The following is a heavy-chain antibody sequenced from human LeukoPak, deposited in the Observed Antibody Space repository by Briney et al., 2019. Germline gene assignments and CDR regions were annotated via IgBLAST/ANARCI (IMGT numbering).Heavy chain of an antibody. V-gene: IGHV4-38-2*02. J-gene: IGHJ4*02. D-gene: IGHD4-17*01. CDR1: GYSISSGYY. CDR2: FYDSGNT. CDR3: ARASYNDGNPFDYAFDF. Sequence: SETLSLTCTVSGYSISSGYYWGWIRQPPGKGLEWIGSFYDSGNTYYNPSLKSRVTISVDTSKNQFSLKLNSVTAADTALYYCARASYNDGNPFDYAFDFWGQGALVTVSS.